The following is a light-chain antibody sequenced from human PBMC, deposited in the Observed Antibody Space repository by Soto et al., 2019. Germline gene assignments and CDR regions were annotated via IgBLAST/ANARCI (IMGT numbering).Light chain of an antibody. J-gene: IGKJ5*01. CDR1: HGINIY. CDR2: DAS. Sequence: DIQMTQSASSLSASVGDSVTITCRASHGINIYLAWYLQKPGTVPKLLIYDASTLQSAVPSRFSGSGSGADFTLPISSQQGEDDASYYFLKYNSAPITFGQVTRLEIK. CDR3: LKYNSAPIT. V-gene: IGKV1-27*01.